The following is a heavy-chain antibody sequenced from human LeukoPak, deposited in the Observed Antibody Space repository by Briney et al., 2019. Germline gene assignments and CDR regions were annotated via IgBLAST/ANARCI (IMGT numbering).Heavy chain of an antibody. Sequence: GGSLRLSCAASGFTFSSYAMSWVRQAPGKGLEWVSAISGSGGSTYYADSVKGRFTIPRDNSKNTLYLQMNSLRAEDTAVYYCAKDCLGASDAFDIWGQGTMVTVSS. V-gene: IGHV3-23*01. CDR3: AKDCLGASDAFDI. J-gene: IGHJ3*02. CDR1: GFTFSSYA. CDR2: ISGSGGST. D-gene: IGHD3-10*01.